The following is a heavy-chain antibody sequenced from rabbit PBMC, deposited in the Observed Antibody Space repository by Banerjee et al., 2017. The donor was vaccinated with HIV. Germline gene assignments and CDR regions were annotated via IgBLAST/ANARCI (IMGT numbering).Heavy chain of an antibody. Sequence: QEQLEESGGGLVKPEGSLTLTCKASGFDLSSYYYMCWVRQAPGKGLEWIGCIYTGSGSTYYASWAKGRFTISKTSTTVTLQMTSLTAADTATYFCARHLPGTSGYVFGLWGQGTLVTVS. V-gene: IGHV1S45*01. CDR3: ARHLPGTSGYVFGL. D-gene: IGHD1-1*01. CDR2: IYTGSGST. J-gene: IGHJ3*01. CDR1: GFDLSSYYY.